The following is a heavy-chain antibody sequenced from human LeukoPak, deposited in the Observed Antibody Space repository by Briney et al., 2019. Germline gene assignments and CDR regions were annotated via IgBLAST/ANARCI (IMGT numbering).Heavy chain of an antibody. CDR1: GGAVNSYY. Sequence: YPSETLSLTCTVSGGAVNSYYWSWIRQTPGKGLEWIGYISHSGNTDYAPSLKSRVTMSLDTSKNQFSLKLSSVTAADTAVYYCARGYCSHEVCQVFTHWAQGTPVTVSS. CDR3: ARGYCSHEVCQVFTH. D-gene: IGHD2-8*01. J-gene: IGHJ4*02. V-gene: IGHV4-59*02. CDR2: ISHSGNT.